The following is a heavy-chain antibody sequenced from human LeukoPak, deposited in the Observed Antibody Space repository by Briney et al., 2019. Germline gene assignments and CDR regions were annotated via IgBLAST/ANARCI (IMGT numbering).Heavy chain of an antibody. CDR3: ARNEGSI. J-gene: IGHJ4*02. V-gene: IGHV3-30-3*01. CDR1: GFTFSSYA. CDR2: ISYDGSNK. D-gene: IGHD1-26*01. Sequence: PGGSLRLSCAASGFTFSSYAMHWVRQAPGKGLEWVAVISYDGSNKYYADSVKGRFTISRDNSKNSLYLQMDSLRAEETAVYYCARNEGSIWGQGTLVTVSP.